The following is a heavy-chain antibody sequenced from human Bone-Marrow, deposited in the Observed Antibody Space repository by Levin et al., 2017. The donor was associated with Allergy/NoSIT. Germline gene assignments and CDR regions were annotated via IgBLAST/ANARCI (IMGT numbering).Heavy chain of an antibody. J-gene: IGHJ4*02. D-gene: IGHD6-13*01. Sequence: GESLKISCAASGFSVSRHYMSWVRQAPGKGLEWVSLIYSGGDTQYADSVKGRFTISRDNSRNTMYLQMNSLRGDDTAVYYCARNGGGTAAGPPWGQGTLVTVSS. CDR2: IYSGGDT. CDR1: GFSVSRHY. CDR3: ARNGGGTAAGPP. V-gene: IGHV3-66*01.